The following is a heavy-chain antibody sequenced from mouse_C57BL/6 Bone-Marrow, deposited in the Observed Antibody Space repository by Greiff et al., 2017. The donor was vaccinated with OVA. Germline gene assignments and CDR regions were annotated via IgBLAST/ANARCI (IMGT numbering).Heavy chain of an antibody. Sequence: EVQLQQSGPELVKPGASVKISCKASGYSFTDYNMNWVKQSNGKSLEWIGVINPNYGTTSSNQKFKGKATLTVDQSSSTAYMQLNSLTSEDSAVYYCARTSYYGSSQATGGDWGQGTTLTVSS. V-gene: IGHV1-39*01. CDR3: ARTSYYGSSQATGGD. D-gene: IGHD1-1*01. CDR2: INPNYGTT. CDR1: GYSFTDYN. J-gene: IGHJ2*01.